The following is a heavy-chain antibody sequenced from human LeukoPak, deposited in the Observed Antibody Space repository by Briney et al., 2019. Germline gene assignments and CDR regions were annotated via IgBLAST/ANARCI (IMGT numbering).Heavy chain of an antibody. Sequence: GGSLRLSCAASGFTFSNAWMSWVRQAPGKGLEWVGRIKSKTDGGTTDYAAPVKGRFTISRDDSKNTLYLQMNSLKTEDTAVYYCTTGDSSGYYYAVWGQGTLVTVSS. J-gene: IGHJ4*02. V-gene: IGHV3-15*01. CDR1: GFTFSNAW. CDR3: TTGDSSGYYYAV. CDR2: IKSKTDGGTT. D-gene: IGHD3-22*01.